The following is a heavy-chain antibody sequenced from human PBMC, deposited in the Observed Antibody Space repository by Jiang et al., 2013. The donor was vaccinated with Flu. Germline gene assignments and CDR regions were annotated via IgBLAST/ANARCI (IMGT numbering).Heavy chain of an antibody. CDR1: GGSISSYY. CDR3: ARDQGSAGAFDI. CDR2: IYYSGST. J-gene: IGHJ3*02. V-gene: IGHV4-59*01. D-gene: IGHD6-13*01. Sequence: GSGLVKPSETLSLTCTVSGGSISSYYWSWIRQPPGKGLEWIGYIYYSGSTNYNPSLKSRVTISVDTSKNQFSLKLSSVTAADTAVYYCARDQGSAGAFDIWGRGTMVTVSS.